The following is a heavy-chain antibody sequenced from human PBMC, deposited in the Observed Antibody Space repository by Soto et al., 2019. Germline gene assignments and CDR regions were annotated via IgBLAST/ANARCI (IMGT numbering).Heavy chain of an antibody. V-gene: IGHV4-31*03. J-gene: IGHJ5*02. Sequence: QVQLQESGPGLVKPSQTLSLTCTVSGGSISSGGYYWSWIRQHPGKGLEWIGYIYYSGSTYYNPSLKSRVTITVDTSTNQFSLNLSSVTAADTAVYYCARGEWLGERRFDPWGQGTLVTVSS. CDR2: IYYSGST. D-gene: IGHD3-16*01. CDR3: ARGEWLGERRFDP. CDR1: GGSISSGGYY.